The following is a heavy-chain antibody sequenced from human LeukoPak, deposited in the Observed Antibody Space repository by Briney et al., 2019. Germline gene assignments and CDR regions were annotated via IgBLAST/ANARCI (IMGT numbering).Heavy chain of an antibody. Sequence: SETLSLTXAVSGYSISTAYYWGWIRQPPGKGLEWIGTIYHTGTTSYNSSLEGRVTMSVDTSKNQFSLKLSSVTAADAAIYYCARQGDDYGAMDYWGQGTLVSVSS. CDR2: IYHTGTT. CDR1: GYSISTAYY. CDR3: ARQGDDYGAMDY. V-gene: IGHV4-38-2*01. D-gene: IGHD4/OR15-4a*01. J-gene: IGHJ4*02.